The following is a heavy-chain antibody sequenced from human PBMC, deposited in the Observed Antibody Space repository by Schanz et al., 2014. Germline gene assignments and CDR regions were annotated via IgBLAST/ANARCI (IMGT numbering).Heavy chain of an antibody. Sequence: QAQLMESGGGVVQPGTSLILSCSVSGFSLNTYGIHWFRQPAGKGLEWVAVIWNNGVIKYYADSVRGRFTISRDRFQNTLYLRMSSLRAEDTAVYYCARPRCDYGEVDYWGQGTLVTVSS. CDR1: GFSLNTYG. CDR2: IWNNGVIK. V-gene: IGHV3-33*01. D-gene: IGHD4-17*01. J-gene: IGHJ4*02. CDR3: ARPRCDYGEVDY.